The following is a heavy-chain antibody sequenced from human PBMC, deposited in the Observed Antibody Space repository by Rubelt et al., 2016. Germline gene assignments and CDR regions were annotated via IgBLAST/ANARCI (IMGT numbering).Heavy chain of an antibody. CDR2: IYYSVNT. CDR3: ARRSSWTWTLLDH. J-gene: IGHJ4*02. D-gene: IGHD6-6*01. Sequence: QLQLQESGPGLVKPSETLSLTCTVSGGSITSTNYYWGWIRQPPGKGLEWIGSIYYSVNTYYNPPLKSRVSISIDTSKNHFSLKLSSATAAETALYYCARRSSWTWTLLDHWRQGTLVIVSS. CDR1: GGSITSTNYY. V-gene: IGHV4-39*01.